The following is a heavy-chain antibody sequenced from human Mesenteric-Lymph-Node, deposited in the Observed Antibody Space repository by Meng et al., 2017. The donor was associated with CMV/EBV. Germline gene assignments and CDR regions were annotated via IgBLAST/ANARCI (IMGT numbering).Heavy chain of an antibody. V-gene: IGHV1-69*02. Sequence: SVKVSCKASGGTFNNYTITWLRQAPGQGLEWMGRIISVLGIAFYAQKFQGRVTITADRSTSTAYMEVSSLRSEDTAVYYCARGVTYYDFWSGYSYYGMDVWGQGTTVTVSS. CDR1: GGTFNNYT. J-gene: IGHJ6*02. CDR3: ARGVTYYDFWSGYSYYGMDV. CDR2: IISVLGIA. D-gene: IGHD3-3*01.